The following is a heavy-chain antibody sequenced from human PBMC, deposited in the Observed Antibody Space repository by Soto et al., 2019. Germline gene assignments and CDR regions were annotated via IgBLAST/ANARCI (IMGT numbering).Heavy chain of an antibody. CDR3: ARRPRAYCGGDCYSPFDD. CDR2: IYYSGST. D-gene: IGHD2-21*01. V-gene: IGHV4-39*01. Sequence: SETLSLTCTVSGGSISSSSYYWGWIRQPPGKGLEWIGSIYYSGSTYYNPSLKSRVTISVDTSKNQFSLKLSSVTAADTAVYYCARRPRAYCGGDCYSPFDDWGQGTLVTVSS. J-gene: IGHJ4*02. CDR1: GGSISSSSYY.